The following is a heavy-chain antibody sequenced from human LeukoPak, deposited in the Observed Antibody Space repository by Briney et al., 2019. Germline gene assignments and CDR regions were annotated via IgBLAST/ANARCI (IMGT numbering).Heavy chain of an antibody. CDR3: ARITEGYSYGGYFDF. J-gene: IGHJ4*02. Sequence: GGSLRLSCAASGFTFSSFGMSWVRQAPGKGLEYVPAISTNGGGTYYANSVKGRFTISRDNSKNTLYLQVGSLRVEDMGVYYCARITEGYSYGGYFDFWGQGTLVTVSS. D-gene: IGHD5-18*01. CDR1: GFTFSSFG. CDR2: ISTNGGGT. V-gene: IGHV3-64*01.